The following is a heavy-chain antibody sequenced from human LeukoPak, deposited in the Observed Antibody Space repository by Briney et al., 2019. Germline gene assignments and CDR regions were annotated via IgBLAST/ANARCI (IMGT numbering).Heavy chain of an antibody. CDR3: ASPQAYYYDSSGPPSPYYYMDV. Sequence: SVKVSCKASGGTFSSYAISWVRQAPGQGLEWMGGIIPNFGRANYAQKFQGRVTITTDESTSTAYMELSSLRSEDTAVYYCASPQAYYYDSSGPPSPYYYMDVWGKGTTVTVSS. CDR1: GGTFSSYA. J-gene: IGHJ6*03. CDR2: IIPNFGRA. V-gene: IGHV1-69*05. D-gene: IGHD3-22*01.